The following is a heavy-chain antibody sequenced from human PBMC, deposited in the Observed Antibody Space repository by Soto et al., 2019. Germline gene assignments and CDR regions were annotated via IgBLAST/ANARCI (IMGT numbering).Heavy chain of an antibody. CDR2: SVSTVDTS. CDR1: GGTFSSYA. D-gene: IGHD5-12*01. V-gene: IGHV1-69*12. Sequence: QVQLVQSGAEVRQPASSVKVSCKTSGGTFSSYAISWVRQAPGQGLEGMGGSVSTVDTSTYAPKFPGRVTITADESTSTVYMELSSLRSDDTAVYYCVSVVAIPGYPDNWGQGTLVTVSS. CDR3: VSVVAIPGYPDN. J-gene: IGHJ4*02.